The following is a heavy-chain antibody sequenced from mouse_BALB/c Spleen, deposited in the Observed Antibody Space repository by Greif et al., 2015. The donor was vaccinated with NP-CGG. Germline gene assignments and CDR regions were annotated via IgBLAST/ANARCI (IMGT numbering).Heavy chain of an antibody. D-gene: IGHD2-4*01. CDR1: GYTFTSYN. V-gene: IGHV1-12*01. Sequence: QVQLQQPGAELVKPGASVKMSCKASGYTFTSYNMHWVKQTPGQGLEWIGAIYPGNGDTSYNQKFKGRATLTADKSSSTAYMQLSSLTSEDSAVYYCARDLMITGAYWGQGTLVTVSA. CDR2: IYPGNGDT. J-gene: IGHJ3*01. CDR3: ARDLMITGAY.